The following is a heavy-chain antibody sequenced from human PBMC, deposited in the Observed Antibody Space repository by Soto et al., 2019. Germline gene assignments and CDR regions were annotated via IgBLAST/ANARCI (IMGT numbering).Heavy chain of an antibody. CDR3: ARNYGGNVDY. V-gene: IGHV4-59*08. CDR2: IYYSGST. Sequence: QVQLQESGPGLVKPSETLSLTCTVSGGSISSYYWSWIRQPPGKGLEWIGYIYYSGSTNYNPSLKSRVTISVDKSKNQFSLKLSSVPAADTAVYYCARNYGGNVDYWGQGTLVTVSS. J-gene: IGHJ4*02. CDR1: GGSISSYY. D-gene: IGHD4-17*01.